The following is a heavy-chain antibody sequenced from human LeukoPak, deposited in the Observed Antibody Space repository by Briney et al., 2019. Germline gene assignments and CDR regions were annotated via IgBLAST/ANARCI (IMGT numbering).Heavy chain of an antibody. Sequence: GASVTVSCKASGYTFTIYDINWVRQATGQGLEWMGWMNPNSGNTGYAQKFQGRVTMTRNTSISTAYMELSSLRSEDTAVYYCARVAVAGTIAFDIWGQGTMVTVSS. CDR3: ARVAVAGTIAFDI. CDR2: MNPNSGNT. J-gene: IGHJ3*02. CDR1: GYTFTIYD. D-gene: IGHD6-19*01. V-gene: IGHV1-8*01.